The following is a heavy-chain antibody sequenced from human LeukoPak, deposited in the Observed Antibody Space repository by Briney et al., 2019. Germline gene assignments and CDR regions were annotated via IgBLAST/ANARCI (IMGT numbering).Heavy chain of an antibody. J-gene: IGHJ5*02. CDR1: GGSISSYY. D-gene: IGHD5-12*01. CDR2: IYYSGST. V-gene: IGHV4-59*01. CDR3: ARDSGYSGYSWFDP. Sequence: SETLSLTCTVSGGSISSYYWSWIRQPPGKGLEWIGYIYYSGSTNYNPSLKSRVTISVDTSKNQFSLKLSSVAAADTAVYYCARDSGYSGYSWFDPWGQGTLVTVSS.